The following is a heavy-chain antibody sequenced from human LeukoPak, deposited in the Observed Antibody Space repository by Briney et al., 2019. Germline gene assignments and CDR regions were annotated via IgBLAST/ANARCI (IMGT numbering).Heavy chain of an antibody. CDR2: FDPEGDGT. CDR1: GYSLSEIA. J-gene: IGHJ4*02. V-gene: IGHV1-24*01. Sequence: ASVKISRKGYGYSLSEIAMYWVRQGPAKGREWVGGFDPEGDGTDYALKFQARVTMTEDASTDTAYMGLSSLTSDETAVYYCAVLHWYSGVWFWGQGALVTVSS. D-gene: IGHD6-19*01. CDR3: AVLHWYSGVWF.